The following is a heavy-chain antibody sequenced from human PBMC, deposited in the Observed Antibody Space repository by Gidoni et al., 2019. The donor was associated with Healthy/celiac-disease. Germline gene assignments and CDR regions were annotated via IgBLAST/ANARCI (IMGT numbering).Heavy chain of an antibody. CDR1: GFTFSSYW. CDR3: ARVGMVWGVTLWGFDY. CDR2: IKQDGSEK. D-gene: IGHD3-10*01. J-gene: IGHJ4*02. V-gene: IGHV3-7*03. Sequence: EVQLVESGGGLVQPGGSLRLSCAASGFTFSSYWMSWVRQAPGKGLEWVANIKQDGSEKYYVDSVKGRFTISRDNAKNSLYLQMNSLRAEDTAVYYCARVGMVWGVTLWGFDYWGQGTLVTVSS.